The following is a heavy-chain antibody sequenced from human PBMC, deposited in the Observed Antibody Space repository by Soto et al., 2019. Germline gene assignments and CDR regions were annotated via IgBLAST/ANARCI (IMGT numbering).Heavy chain of an antibody. CDR3: ARDYRPRYCTGGSCYRDDAFDI. CDR2: IWNDGHSK. J-gene: IGHJ3*02. D-gene: IGHD2-15*01. CDR1: GLSFSDYI. Sequence: PGGSLRLSCATSGLSFSDYIMHWVRQAPGKGLEWVGVIWNDGHSKYYVDSVNGRFTNSRDNSAIKLFLEMNILRADDTAVYFCARDYRPRYCTGGSCYRDDAFDIWGQGTMVTV. V-gene: IGHV3-33*02.